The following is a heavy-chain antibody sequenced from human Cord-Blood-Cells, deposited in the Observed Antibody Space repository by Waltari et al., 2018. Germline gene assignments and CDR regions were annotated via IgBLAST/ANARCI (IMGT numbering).Heavy chain of an antibody. D-gene: IGHD4-17*01. J-gene: IGHJ5*02. CDR2: IYYIGST. Sequence: QHPGKGREGMGYIYYIGSTYYNPALKSRVTISVDTSKNQFSLKLSSVTAADTAVYYCARCTVTTNWFDPWGQGILVTVSS. V-gene: IGHV4-31*02. CDR3: ARCTVTTNWFDP.